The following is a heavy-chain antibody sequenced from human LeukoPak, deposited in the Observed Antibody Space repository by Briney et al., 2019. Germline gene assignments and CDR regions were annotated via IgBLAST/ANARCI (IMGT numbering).Heavy chain of an antibody. CDR3: AKDHYDFWSGYPYYFDY. D-gene: IGHD3-3*01. J-gene: IGHJ4*02. V-gene: IGHV3-23*01. CDR1: GFTFSSYA. Sequence: EGSLRLSCAASGFTFSSYAMSWVRQAPGKGLEWVSAISGSSGSTYYADSVKSRFTISRDNSKNTLYLQMNSLRAEDTAVYYCAKDHYDFWSGYPYYFDYWSQGTLVTVSS. CDR2: ISGSSGST.